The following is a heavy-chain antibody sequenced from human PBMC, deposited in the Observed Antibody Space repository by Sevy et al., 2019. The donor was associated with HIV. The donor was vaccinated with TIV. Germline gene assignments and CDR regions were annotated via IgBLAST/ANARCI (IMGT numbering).Heavy chain of an antibody. J-gene: IGHJ4*02. V-gene: IGHV3-53*01. CDR3: ARGGAVAAPFDY. CDR1: GFTISSNY. D-gene: IGHD6-19*01. CDR2: IYSGVST. Sequence: GGSLRLSCAASGFTISSNYMSWVRQAPGKGLEWVSVIYSGVSTYYADSVKGRFTISRDNSKNTLYLQMNSLRAEDTAVYYCARGGAVAAPFDYWGQGTLVTVSS.